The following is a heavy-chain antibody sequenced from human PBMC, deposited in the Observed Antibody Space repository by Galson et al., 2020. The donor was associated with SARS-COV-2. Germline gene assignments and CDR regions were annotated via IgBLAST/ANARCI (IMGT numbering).Heavy chain of an antibody. J-gene: IGHJ4*02. CDR3: ARGMVAASFDY. Sequence: GESLKISCAASGFTFSSYSMNWVRQAPGKGLEWVSSISSSSSYIYYADSVKGRFTISRDNAKNSLYLQMNSLRAEDTAVYYCARGMVAASFDYWGQGTLVTVSS. CDR2: ISSSSSYI. CDR1: GFTFSSYS. D-gene: IGHD2-15*01. V-gene: IGHV3-21*01.